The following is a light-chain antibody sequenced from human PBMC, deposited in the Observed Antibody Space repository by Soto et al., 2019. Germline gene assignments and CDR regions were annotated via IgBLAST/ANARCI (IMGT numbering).Light chain of an antibody. CDR3: QQYGSSPKT. CDR2: DAS. Sequence: EIVLIQSPATLSLSPGERATLSCRASQSVGSYLAWYQHKPGQAPRLLISDASNRATGIPARFSGSGSETDFTLTISSLEPEDSAVYYCQQYGSSPKTFGPGTKVDIK. CDR1: QSVGSY. V-gene: IGKV3-11*01. J-gene: IGKJ3*01.